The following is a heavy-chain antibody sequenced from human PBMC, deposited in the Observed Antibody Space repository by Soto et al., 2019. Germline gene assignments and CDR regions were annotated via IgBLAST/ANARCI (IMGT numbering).Heavy chain of an antibody. Sequence: GGSLRLSCVASGFSFSDSWMHWVRQSPGKGLVWISRIYNDGTYSDYADSVRGRFTISRDNVNDTLYLQMNNLRAEDSGLYYCTRGPRPISTGTGAYWGQGTQVTVSS. V-gene: IGHV3-74*01. D-gene: IGHD3-10*01. CDR3: TRGPRPISTGTGAY. J-gene: IGHJ4*02. CDR2: IYNDGTYS. CDR1: GFSFSDSW.